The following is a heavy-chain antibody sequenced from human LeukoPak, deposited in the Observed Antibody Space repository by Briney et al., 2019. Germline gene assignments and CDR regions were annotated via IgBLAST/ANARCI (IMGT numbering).Heavy chain of an antibody. J-gene: IGHJ4*02. CDR2: IRSKANDHAT. D-gene: IGHD4-17*01. CDR3: TRRLMTTVNDY. CDR1: GFTFSGSA. Sequence: GGSLRLSCAGSGFTFSGSAMHWVRQSPGKGLEWVGRIRSKANDHATAYAASVRGRFTISRDDSENTAYLQMNSLKTEDTAIYYCTRRLMTTVNDYWGQGALVTVSS. V-gene: IGHV3-73*01.